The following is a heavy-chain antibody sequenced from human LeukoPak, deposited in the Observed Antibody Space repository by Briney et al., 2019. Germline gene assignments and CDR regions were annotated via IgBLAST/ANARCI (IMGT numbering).Heavy chain of an antibody. CDR1: GFTFSSYS. CDR2: ISSSSSYI. CDR3: AKLMTTAFRRDYYYYGMDV. Sequence: TAGGSLRLSCAASGFTFSSYSMNWVRQAPGKGLEWVSSISSSSSYIYYADSVKGRFTISRDNAKNSLYLQMNSLRAEDTAVYYCAKLMTTAFRRDYYYYGMDVWGQGTTVTVSS. J-gene: IGHJ6*02. D-gene: IGHD4-17*01. V-gene: IGHV3-21*04.